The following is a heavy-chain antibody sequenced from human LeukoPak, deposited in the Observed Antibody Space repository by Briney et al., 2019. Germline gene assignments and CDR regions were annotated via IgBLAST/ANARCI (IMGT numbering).Heavy chain of an antibody. CDR1: GYSFTSYW. D-gene: IGHD6-6*01. V-gene: IGHV5-51*01. Sequence: GESLKISCNGSGYSFTSYWIGWVRQMPGKGLELMGIIYPGDSDTRYSPSFQGQVAISADKSISTAYLQWSSLKASDTAMYYWARGQYSSSFDYWGQGTLVTVSS. CDR2: IYPGDSDT. J-gene: IGHJ4*02. CDR3: ARGQYSSSFDY.